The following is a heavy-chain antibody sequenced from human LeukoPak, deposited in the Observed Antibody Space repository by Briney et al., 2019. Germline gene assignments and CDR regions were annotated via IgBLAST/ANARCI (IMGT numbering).Heavy chain of an antibody. V-gene: IGHV4-4*07. J-gene: IGHJ4*02. D-gene: IGHD3-22*01. CDR3: ARVDDSSGYYYSWFDY. Sequence: SETLSLTCTVSGGSISSYYWSWIRQPAGKGLEWIGRIYTSGSTNYNPSLKSRVTMSVDTSKNQFSLKLSSVTAADTAVYYCARVDDSSGYYYSWFDYWGQGTLVTVSS. CDR2: IYTSGST. CDR1: GGSISSYY.